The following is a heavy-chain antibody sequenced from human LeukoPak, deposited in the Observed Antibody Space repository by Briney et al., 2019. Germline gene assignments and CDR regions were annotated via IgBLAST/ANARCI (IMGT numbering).Heavy chain of an antibody. V-gene: IGHV3-30*02. CDR2: IRYDGSNK. CDR1: GFTFSSYG. D-gene: IGHD4-17*01. J-gene: IGHJ3*02. Sequence: GGSLRLSCAASGFTFSSYGMHWVRQAPGKGLEWVAFIRYDGSNKYYADSVKGRFTISRDNSKNTLYLQMNSLRAEDTAVYYCAKETYGECIDALHNWGQGTMVTVSS. CDR3: AKETYGECIDALHN.